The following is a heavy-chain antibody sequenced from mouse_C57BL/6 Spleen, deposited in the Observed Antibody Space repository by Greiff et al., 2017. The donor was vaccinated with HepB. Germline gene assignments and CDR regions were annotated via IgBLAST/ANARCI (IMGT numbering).Heavy chain of an antibody. Sequence: EVQLVESEGGLVQPGSSMKLSCTASGFTFSDYYMAWVRQVPEKGLEWVANINYDGSSTYYLDSLKSRFIISRDNAKNILYLQMSSLKSEDTATYYCARGLGHYAMDYWGQGTSVTVSS. J-gene: IGHJ4*01. CDR3: ARGLGHYAMDY. CDR1: GFTFSDYY. V-gene: IGHV5-16*01. D-gene: IGHD4-1*01. CDR2: INYDGSST.